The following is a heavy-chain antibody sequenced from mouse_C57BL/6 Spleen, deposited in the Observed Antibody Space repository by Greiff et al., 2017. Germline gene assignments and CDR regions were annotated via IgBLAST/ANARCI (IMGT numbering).Heavy chain of an antibody. CDR2: IDPETGGT. CDR1: GYTFTDYE. J-gene: IGHJ2*01. CDR3: TREDTTVVEVDY. D-gene: IGHD1-1*01. V-gene: IGHV1-15*01. Sequence: QVQLQQSGAELVRPGASVTLSCKASGYTFTDYEMHWVKQTPVHGLEWIGAIDPETGGTAYNQKFKGKAILTADKSSSTAYMELRSLTSEDSAVYYCTREDTTVVEVDYWGQGTTLTVSS.